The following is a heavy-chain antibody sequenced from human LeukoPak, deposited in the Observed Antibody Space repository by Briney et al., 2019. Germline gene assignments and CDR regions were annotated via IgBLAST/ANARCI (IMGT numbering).Heavy chain of an antibody. Sequence: GGSLRLSCAASGFTFSNYAMSWVRQAPGKGLEWVSLISGITTNTYYADSVKGRFTISRDNSKNTLYLQMNSLRAEDTAVYYCVIEVSGDPWHNWFVPWGQGTMVTVSS. CDR3: VIEVSGDPWHNWFVP. J-gene: IGHJ5*02. D-gene: IGHD4-17*01. CDR2: ISGITTNT. V-gene: IGHV3-23*01. CDR1: GFTFSNYA.